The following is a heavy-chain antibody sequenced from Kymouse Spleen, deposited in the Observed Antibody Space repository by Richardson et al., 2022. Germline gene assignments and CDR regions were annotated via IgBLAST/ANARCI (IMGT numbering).Heavy chain of an antibody. V-gene: IGHV3-9*01. CDR2: ISWNSGSI. J-gene: IGHJ6*02. Sequence: EVQLVESGGGLVQPGRSLRLSCAASGFTFDDYAMHWVRQAPGKGLEWVSGISWNSGSIGYADSVKGRFTISRDNAKNSLYLQMNSLRAEDTALYYCAKDITMVRGVKAYYYYGMDVWGQGTTVTVSS. D-gene: IGHD3-10*01. CDR3: AKDITMVRGVKAYYYYGMDV. CDR1: GFTFDDYA.